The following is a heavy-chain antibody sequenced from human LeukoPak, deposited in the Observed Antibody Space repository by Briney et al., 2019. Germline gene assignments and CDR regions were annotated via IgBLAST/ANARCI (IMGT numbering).Heavy chain of an antibody. CDR2: TWSDASNT. J-gene: IGHJ6*02. Sequence: PGGYLRLSSAASGFIFSSYGMHWVRQAPGKGLEWVAVTWSDASNTYYVDSVKGRFTIARDNSKNTLYLQMNSLRAEDTAVYYCANTMDYYYYYGMDVWGQGTTVTVSS. V-gene: IGHV3-33*06. D-gene: IGHD2-8*01. CDR1: GFIFSSYG. CDR3: ANTMDYYYYYGMDV.